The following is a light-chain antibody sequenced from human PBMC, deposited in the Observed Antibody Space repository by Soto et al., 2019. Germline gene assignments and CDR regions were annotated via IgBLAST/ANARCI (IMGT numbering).Light chain of an antibody. Sequence: EIVLTQSPGTLSLSVGERVTLSCRASQSVSSYLPWYRQTPGQAPRLLIYDTSNRATGTPDRFSGSGSGTDFTLTISRLEPEDFTVYYCQQYGSSPLTFGGGTTVEIK. V-gene: IGKV3-20*01. J-gene: IGKJ4*01. CDR1: QSVSSY. CDR2: DTS. CDR3: QQYGSSPLT.